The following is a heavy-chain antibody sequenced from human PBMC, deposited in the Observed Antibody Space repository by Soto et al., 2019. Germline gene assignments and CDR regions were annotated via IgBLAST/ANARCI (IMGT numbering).Heavy chain of an antibody. J-gene: IGHJ5*02. V-gene: IGHV4-59*01. CDR1: GGSISSYY. CDR3: ARYGFSGWYGSHWFDP. Sequence: QVQLQESGPGLVKPSETLSLTCTVSGGSISSYYWSWIRQPPGKGLEWIGYIYYSGSTNYNPSLKSRVTISVDTSKNQFSLKLSSVTAADTAVYYCARYGFSGWYGSHWFDPWGQGTLVTVSS. CDR2: IYYSGST. D-gene: IGHD6-19*01.